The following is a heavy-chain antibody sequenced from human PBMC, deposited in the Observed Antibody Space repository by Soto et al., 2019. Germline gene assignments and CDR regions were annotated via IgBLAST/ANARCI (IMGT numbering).Heavy chain of an antibody. V-gene: IGHV5-10-1*01. CDR3: ARQGAGPTSYFDY. J-gene: IGHJ4*02. D-gene: IGHD1-26*01. Sequence: PGESLKISCKGSGYSFTSYWISWVRQMPGKGLEWMGRIDPSDSYTNYSPSFQGHVTISADKSISTAYLQWSSLKASDTAMYYCARQGAGPTSYFDYWGQGTLVTVSS. CDR2: IDPSDSYT. CDR1: GYSFTSYW.